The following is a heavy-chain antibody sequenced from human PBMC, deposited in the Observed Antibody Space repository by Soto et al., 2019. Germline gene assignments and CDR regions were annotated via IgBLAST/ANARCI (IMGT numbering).Heavy chain of an antibody. CDR3: TTDDPINKY. V-gene: IGHV3-15*01. Sequence: GGSLRLSCAASGFTFSNAWMSRVRQAPGKGLEWVGRIKSYTNGGTTDYAAPVKGRFAISRDDSKNTLYLQMNSLKTEDAGVYYCTTDDPINKYWGQGTLVTVSS. CDR2: IKSYTNGGTT. CDR1: GFTFSNAW. J-gene: IGHJ4*02.